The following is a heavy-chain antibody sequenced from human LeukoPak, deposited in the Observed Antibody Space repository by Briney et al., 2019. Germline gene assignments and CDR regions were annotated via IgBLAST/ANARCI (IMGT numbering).Heavy chain of an antibody. CDR1: GYSFSTYW. J-gene: IGHJ4*02. D-gene: IGHD1-26*01. Sequence: GESLKISCKGSGYSFSTYWIGWVRQMPGKSLEWVGIIYPGDSDTRYSPSFQGQVTISADRSSSTAYLQWSSLKSSDTAMYHCARLGVGATYFDYWGQGTLVTVSS. V-gene: IGHV5-51*01. CDR2: IYPGDSDT. CDR3: ARLGVGATYFDY.